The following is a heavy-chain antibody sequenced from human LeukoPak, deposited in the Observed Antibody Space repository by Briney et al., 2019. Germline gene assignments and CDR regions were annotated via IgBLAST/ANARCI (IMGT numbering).Heavy chain of an antibody. D-gene: IGHD2-21*02. CDR2: ISSSGSTI. J-gene: IGHJ4*02. CDR1: GFTFSSYE. CDR3: AKALEVTAIFDY. Sequence: PGGSLRLSCAASGFTFSSYEMNWVRQAPGKGLEWVSYISSSGSTIYSADSVKGRFTISRDNAKNSLYLQMNSLRAEDTAVYYCAKALEVTAIFDYWGQGTLVTVSS. V-gene: IGHV3-48*03.